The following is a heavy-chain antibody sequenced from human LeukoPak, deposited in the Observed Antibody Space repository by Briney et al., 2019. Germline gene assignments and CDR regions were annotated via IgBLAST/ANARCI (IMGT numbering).Heavy chain of an antibody. CDR3: ARAAGSGLIDY. Sequence: NPSQTLSLTCAVSGDSISSGAFSWSWIRQPPGKGLEWIGYVYYTGSTYYNPSLKSRASISEDTSNNQFSLNLRSVTAADTALYFCARAAGSGLIDYWGQGILVIVSS. D-gene: IGHD6-19*01. J-gene: IGHJ4*02. V-gene: IGHV4-30-4*07. CDR1: GDSISSGAFS. CDR2: VYYTGST.